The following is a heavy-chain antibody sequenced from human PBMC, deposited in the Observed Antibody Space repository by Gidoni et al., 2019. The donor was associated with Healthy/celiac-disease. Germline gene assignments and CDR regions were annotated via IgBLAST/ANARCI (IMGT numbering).Heavy chain of an antibody. CDR1: GFTFSSYS. J-gene: IGHJ6*02. D-gene: IGHD3-3*01. V-gene: IGHV3-48*02. CDR3: ARRFLEWLPSYYGMDV. Sequence: EVQLVESGGGWVQPGGSLRRPCAASGFTFSSYSMNWVRQAPGKGLEWVSYISSSSSTIYYADSVKGRFTISRDNAKNSLYLQMNSLRDEDTAVYYCARRFLEWLPSYYGMDVWGQGTTVTVSS. CDR2: ISSSSSTI.